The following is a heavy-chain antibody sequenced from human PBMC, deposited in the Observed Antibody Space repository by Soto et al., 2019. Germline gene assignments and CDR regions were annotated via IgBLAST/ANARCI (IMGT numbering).Heavy chain of an antibody. CDR3: AGGCLLVAGTGGMDV. D-gene: IGHD6-19*01. CDR1: GGSFSGYY. CDR2: INHSGST. J-gene: IGHJ6*02. V-gene: IGHV4-34*01. Sequence: SETLSLTCAVYGGSFSGYYWSWIRQPPGKGLEWIGEINHSGSTNYNPSLKSRVTISVDTSKNQFSLKLGSVTAADTAVYYCAGGCLLVAGTGGMDVWGQGTTVTVSS.